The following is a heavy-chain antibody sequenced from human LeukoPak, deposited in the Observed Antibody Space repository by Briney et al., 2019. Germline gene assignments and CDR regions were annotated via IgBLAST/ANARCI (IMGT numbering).Heavy chain of an antibody. CDR1: GYTFTSYG. CDR2: ISAYNGNT. J-gene: IGHJ4*02. V-gene: IGHV1-18*01. D-gene: IGHD6-6*01. Sequence: ASVKVCFKASGYTFTSYGISWLRQAPGQGLEWMGWISAYNGNTNYAQKLQGRVTMTTDTSTSTAYMELRSLRSDDTAVYYCARDRLQHYYFDSWGQGTLVTVSS. CDR3: ARDRLQHYYFDS.